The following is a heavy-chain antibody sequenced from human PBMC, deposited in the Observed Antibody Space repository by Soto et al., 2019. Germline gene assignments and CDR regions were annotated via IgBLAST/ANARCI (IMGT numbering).Heavy chain of an antibody. J-gene: IGHJ4*02. V-gene: IGHV3-48*01. CDR3: ARDLRLGSGSYSGVFDY. Sequence: EVQLVESGGGLVQPGGSLRLSCAASGFGFSDYSMNWVRQAPGKGLDWISYISGSSSSIYYSDSVRGRFTISRDNAENSLYLQMNSLRAEDTAVYYCARDLRLGSGSYSGVFDYWGQGAPVTVSS. CDR1: GFGFSDYS. CDR2: ISGSSSSI. D-gene: IGHD6-19*01.